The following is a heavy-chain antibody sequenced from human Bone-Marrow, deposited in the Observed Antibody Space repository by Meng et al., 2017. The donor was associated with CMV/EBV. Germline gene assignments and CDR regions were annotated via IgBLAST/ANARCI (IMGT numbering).Heavy chain of an antibody. J-gene: IGHJ6*02. CDR3: TTDVWPQYGMDL. CDR1: GFTFSNAS. V-gene: IGHV3-15*01. Sequence: GESLKISCAASGFTFSNASMSWVRQAPGKGLEWVGRIKSKTDGGATEYAAPVKCRFTIASDDSKNTLYLHMNSLETEDSSVYYCTTDVWPQYGMDLWGQGTTVTGSS. CDR2: IKSKTDGGAT. D-gene: IGHD3-16*01.